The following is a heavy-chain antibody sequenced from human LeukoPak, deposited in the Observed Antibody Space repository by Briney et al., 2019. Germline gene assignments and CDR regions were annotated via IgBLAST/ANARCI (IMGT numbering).Heavy chain of an antibody. CDR1: GYTFTSYG. D-gene: IGHD1-26*01. Sequence: SVKVSCKASGYTFTSYGISWVRQAPGQGLEWMGGIIPIFGTANYAQKFQGRVTITADESTSTAYMELSSLRSEDTAVYYCARGWELLTSLFDYWGQGTLVTVSS. CDR3: ARGWELLTSLFDY. CDR2: IIPIFGTA. V-gene: IGHV1-69*13. J-gene: IGHJ4*02.